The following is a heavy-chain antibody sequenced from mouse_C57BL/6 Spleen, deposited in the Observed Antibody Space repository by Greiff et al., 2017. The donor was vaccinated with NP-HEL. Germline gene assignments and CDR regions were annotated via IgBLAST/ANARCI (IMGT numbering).Heavy chain of an antibody. J-gene: IGHJ3*01. CDR3: ARSDYGSSPRFAY. Sequence: QVQLQQPGAELVKPGASVKLSCKASGYTFTSYWMHWVKQRPGQGLEWIGMIHPNSGSTNYNEKFKSKATLTVDKSSSTAYMQLSSLTSEDSAVYYCARSDYGSSPRFAYWGQGTLVTVSA. CDR2: IHPNSGST. V-gene: IGHV1-64*01. CDR1: GYTFTSYW. D-gene: IGHD1-1*01.